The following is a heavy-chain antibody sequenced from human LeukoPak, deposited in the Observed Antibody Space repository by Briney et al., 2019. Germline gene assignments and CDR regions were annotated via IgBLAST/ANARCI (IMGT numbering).Heavy chain of an antibody. CDR2: ISGGGGST. CDR1: GFTFTSYS. V-gene: IGHV3-23*01. J-gene: IGHJ4*01. Sequence: QAGGSLRLSCAASGFTFTSYSMNWVRQAPGKGLEWVSTISGGGGSTYYADSVKGRFTISRDNSKNTLHLQVNSLRAEDTAVYYCAKGGKLDVTPFDYWGQGTLVPVSS. CDR3: AKGGKLDVTPFDY. D-gene: IGHD3-16*01.